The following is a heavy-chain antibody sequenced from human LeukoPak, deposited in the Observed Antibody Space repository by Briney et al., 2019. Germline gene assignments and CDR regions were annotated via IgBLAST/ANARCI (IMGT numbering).Heavy chain of an antibody. Sequence: GASVKVSCKASGYTFTSYDINWVRQATGQGLEWMGWMNPNSGNTGYAQTFQGRVTMTRNTSISTAYMELRSLRSEDTAVYYCARGRYYGSGSYPSDYWGQGTLVSVSS. J-gene: IGHJ4*02. CDR2: MNPNSGNT. CDR1: GYTFTSYD. D-gene: IGHD3-10*01. CDR3: ARGRYYGSGSYPSDY. V-gene: IGHV1-8*01.